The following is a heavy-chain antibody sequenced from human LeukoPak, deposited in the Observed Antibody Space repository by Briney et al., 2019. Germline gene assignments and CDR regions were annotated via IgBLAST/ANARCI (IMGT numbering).Heavy chain of an antibody. Sequence: GGSLRLSCAASGFTFSGYWMSWVRQAPGKGLEWVANIKEDGSEKYYVDSVKGRFTISRDNAKNSLYLEMNTLRDEDTAVYYCAKERYCTITTCYTGSAFDIWGQGTMVTVSS. J-gene: IGHJ3*02. CDR1: GFTFSGYW. CDR2: IKEDGSEK. V-gene: IGHV3-7*04. D-gene: IGHD2-2*02. CDR3: AKERYCTITTCYTGSAFDI.